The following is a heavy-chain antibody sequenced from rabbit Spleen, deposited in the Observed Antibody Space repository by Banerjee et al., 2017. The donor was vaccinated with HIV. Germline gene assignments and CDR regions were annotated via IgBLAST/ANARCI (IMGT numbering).Heavy chain of an antibody. CDR3: VRSLSL. Sequence: QSLEESGGDLVKPGASLTLTCTASGFDFSSSYWICWVRQAPGKGLEWIACIDVGSSGRTYYASWAKGRFTISKPSSTTVTLQMTSLTVADTATYFCVRSLSLWGPGTLVTVS. J-gene: IGHJ4*01. CDR2: IDVGSSGRT. CDR1: GFDFSSSYW. V-gene: IGHV1S40*01.